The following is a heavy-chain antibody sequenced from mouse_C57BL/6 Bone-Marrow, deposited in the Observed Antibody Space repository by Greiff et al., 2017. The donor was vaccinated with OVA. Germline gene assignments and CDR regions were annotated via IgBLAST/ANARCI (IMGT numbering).Heavy chain of an antibody. CDR3: ARHYYGSSFYAMDY. D-gene: IGHD1-1*01. Sequence: QVQLQQSGAELARPGASVKLSCKASGYTFTSYGISWVKQRTGQGLEWIGEIYPRSGNPYYNEKFKGKATLTADKSSSTAYMELRSLTSEDSAVYYCARHYYGSSFYAMDYWGQGTSVTVSS. CDR2: IYPRSGNP. J-gene: IGHJ4*01. CDR1: GYTFTSYG. V-gene: IGHV1-81*01.